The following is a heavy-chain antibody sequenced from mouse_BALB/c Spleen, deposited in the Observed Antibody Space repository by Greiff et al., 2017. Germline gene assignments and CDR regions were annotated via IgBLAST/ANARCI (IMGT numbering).Heavy chain of an antibody. CDR2: IWTGGGT. Sequence: VKLMESGPGLVAPSQSLSITCTVSGFSLTGYGVNWVRQPPGKGLEWLGVIWTGGGTNYNSAFMSRLSISKDNSKSQVFLKMNSLQTDDTAIYYCVRTYGDYAMDYWGQGTSVTVSS. V-gene: IGHV2-9-2*01. CDR1: GFSLTGYG. J-gene: IGHJ4*01. CDR3: VRTYGDYAMDY. D-gene: IGHD1-1*02.